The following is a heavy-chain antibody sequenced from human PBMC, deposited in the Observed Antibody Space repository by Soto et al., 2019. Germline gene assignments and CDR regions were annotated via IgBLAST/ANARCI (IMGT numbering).Heavy chain of an antibody. J-gene: IGHJ6*02. CDR1: GFAFNRYA. Sequence: PGGSLRLSCAASGFAFNRYAMSWVRQAPGKGLEWVSGISDSGGSKYYAESVKGRFTISRDNSKNTLYLQMNSLRAEDTAIYYCAKETRIMIFGAVIPQGEYYYCMDVWGRGTTVTVSS. CDR3: AKETRIMIFGAVIPQGEYYYCMDV. CDR2: ISDSGGSK. D-gene: IGHD3-3*01. V-gene: IGHV3-23*01.